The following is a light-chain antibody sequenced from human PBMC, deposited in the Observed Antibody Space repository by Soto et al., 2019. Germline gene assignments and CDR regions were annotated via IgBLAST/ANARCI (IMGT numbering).Light chain of an antibody. CDR3: QQYESYSPLT. Sequence: DIQMTQSPSTLSASVGDRVTITCRASQSISSWLAWYQQRPGKAPKLLIYKASGLESGVPSRFSGSGSGTDFTLNISSLQPDDYATYYCQQYESYSPLTFGGGTKVEIK. CDR2: KAS. CDR1: QSISSW. J-gene: IGKJ4*01. V-gene: IGKV1-5*03.